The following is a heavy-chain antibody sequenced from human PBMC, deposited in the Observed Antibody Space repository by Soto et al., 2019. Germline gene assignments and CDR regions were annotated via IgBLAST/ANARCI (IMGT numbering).Heavy chain of an antibody. D-gene: IGHD4-4*01. CDR1: GFTFSSYG. CDR3: ARTEDYNVYYYYYGTDV. V-gene: IGHV3-33*01. J-gene: IGHJ6*02. CDR2: IWYDGSNK. Sequence: TGGSLRLSCAASGFTFSSYGMHWVRQAPGKGLEWVAVIWYDGSNKYYADSVKGRFTISRDNSKNTLYLQMNSLRAEDTAVYYCARTEDYNVYYYYYGTDVWGQGTTVTVSS.